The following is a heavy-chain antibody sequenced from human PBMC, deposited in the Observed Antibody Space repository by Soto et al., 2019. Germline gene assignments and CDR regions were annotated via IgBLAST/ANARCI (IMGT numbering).Heavy chain of an antibody. CDR3: TTVRFLEWQTPYYYYGMDV. J-gene: IGHJ6*02. V-gene: IGHV3-15*01. D-gene: IGHD3-3*01. CDR1: GFTFSNAW. Sequence: PGGSLRLSCAASGFTFSNAWMSWVRQAPGKGLEWVGRIKSKTDGGTTDYAAPVKGRFTISRDDSKNTLYLQMNSLKTEDTAVYYCTTVRFLEWQTPYYYYGMDVWGQGTTVTVSS. CDR2: IKSKTDGGTT.